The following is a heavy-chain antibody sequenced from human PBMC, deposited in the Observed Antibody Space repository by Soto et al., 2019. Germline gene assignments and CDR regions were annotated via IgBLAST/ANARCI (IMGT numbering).Heavy chain of an antibody. Sequence: ASVKVSCKVSGYTLTELSMHWVRQAPGKGLEWMGGFDPEDGETIYAQKFQGRVTMTEDTSTDTAYMELSSLRSEDTAVYYCATDRRSDYGAFWFDPWGQGTLVTVSS. V-gene: IGHV1-24*01. CDR2: FDPEDGET. D-gene: IGHD4-17*01. CDR3: ATDRRSDYGAFWFDP. J-gene: IGHJ5*02. CDR1: GYTLTELS.